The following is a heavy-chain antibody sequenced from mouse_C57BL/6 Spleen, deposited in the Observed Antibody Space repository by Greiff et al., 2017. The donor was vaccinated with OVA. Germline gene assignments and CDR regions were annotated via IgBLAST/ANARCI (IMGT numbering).Heavy chain of an antibody. CDR3: ARGDDGKDYYAMDY. V-gene: IGHV1-64*01. J-gene: IGHJ4*01. CDR2: INPNSGST. D-gene: IGHD2-1*01. Sequence: QVQLQQPGAELVKPGASVKLSCKASGYTFTSYWMHWVKQRPGQGLEWIGMINPNSGSTNYNETFKSKATLTVDKSSSTAYMQLSSLTSEDSAVYYCARGDDGKDYYAMDYWGQGTSVTVSS. CDR1: GYTFTSYW.